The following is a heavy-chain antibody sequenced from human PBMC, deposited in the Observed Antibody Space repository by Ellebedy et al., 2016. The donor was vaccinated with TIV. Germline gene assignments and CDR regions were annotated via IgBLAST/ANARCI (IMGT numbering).Heavy chain of an antibody. J-gene: IGHJ3*02. V-gene: IGHV4-4*07. Sequence: MPSETLSLTCTVSGGSISSYYWSWIRQPAGRGLEWLGRIYTSGSTNYNPSLKSRVTMSVDTSKNQFSLKLRSVTAADTAVYYCARVFLNDAFDIWGQGTMVTVSA. CDR2: IYTSGST. CDR3: ARVFLNDAFDI. CDR1: GGSISSYY.